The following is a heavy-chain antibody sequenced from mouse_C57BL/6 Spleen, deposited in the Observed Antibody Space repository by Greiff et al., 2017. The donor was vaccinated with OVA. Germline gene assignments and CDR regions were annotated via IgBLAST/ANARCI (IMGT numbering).Heavy chain of an antibody. CDR1: GYTFTDYE. J-gene: IGHJ2*01. D-gene: IGHD3-2*02. V-gene: IGHV1-15*01. CDR3: TRQGTAQATFDY. Sequence: VQLQQSGAELVRPGASVTLSCKASGYTFTDYEMHWVKQTPVHGLEWIGAIDPETGGTAYNQKFTGKAILTADKSSSTAYMELRSLTSEDSAVYYCTRQGTAQATFDYWGQGTTLTVSS. CDR2: IDPETGGT.